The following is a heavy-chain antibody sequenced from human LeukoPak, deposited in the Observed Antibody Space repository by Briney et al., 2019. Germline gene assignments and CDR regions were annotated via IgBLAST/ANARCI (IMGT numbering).Heavy chain of an antibody. CDR1: GYTFTGYY. CDR2: INPNSGGT. CDR3: ARDVYCSGGSCYDWFDP. J-gene: IGHJ5*02. Sequence: GASVKVSCKASGYTFTGYYMHWVRQAPGQGLEWMGWINPNSGGTNYAQKFQGRVTMTRDTSISTAYVELSRLRSDDTAVYYCARDVYCSGGSCYDWFDPWGQGTLVTVSS. D-gene: IGHD2-15*01. V-gene: IGHV1-2*02.